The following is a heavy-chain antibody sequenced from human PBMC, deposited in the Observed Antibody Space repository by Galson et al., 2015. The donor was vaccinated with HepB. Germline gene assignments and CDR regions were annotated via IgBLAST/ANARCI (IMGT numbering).Heavy chain of an antibody. CDR3: ARSLLTMVRGVMAKYDALDI. CDR2: INAGNGNT. D-gene: IGHD3-10*01. Sequence: SVKVSCKASGYTFTSYAMHWVRQAPGQRLEWMGWINAGNGNTKYSQKFQGRVTITRDTSASTAYMELSSLRSEDTAVYYCARSLLTMVRGVMAKYDALDIWGQGTMVTVSS. CDR1: GYTFTSYA. V-gene: IGHV1-3*01. J-gene: IGHJ3*02.